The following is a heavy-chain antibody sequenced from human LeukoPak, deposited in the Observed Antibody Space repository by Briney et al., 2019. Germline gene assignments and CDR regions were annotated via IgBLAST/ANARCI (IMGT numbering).Heavy chain of an antibody. CDR1: GFTLSYYW. CDR2: IKQDGSEK. D-gene: IGHD1-26*01. V-gene: IGHV3-7*01. Sequence: GGSLRLSCAASGFTLSYYWRNWVRQAPGRRLEWVASIKQDGSEKYYVDSAEGLFPISRDNAKKSLHLQMNRLRVEDTAVYYCARGSGSYGGAFDYWGQGTLVTVSS. J-gene: IGHJ4*02. CDR3: ARGSGSYGGAFDY.